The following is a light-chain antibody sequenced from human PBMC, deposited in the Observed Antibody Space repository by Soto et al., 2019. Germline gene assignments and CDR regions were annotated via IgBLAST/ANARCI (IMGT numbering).Light chain of an antibody. CDR2: DAS. Sequence: ILMTQSPATLSVSPGERATLSCRASQSVSNNLAWYQQKPGQAPRLLIYDASTRATGIPARFSGSGSGTEFTLTISGLQSEDFAVYYCQQYNNWWTFGQGTKVEMK. CDR3: QQYNNWWT. J-gene: IGKJ1*01. CDR1: QSVSNN. V-gene: IGKV3-15*01.